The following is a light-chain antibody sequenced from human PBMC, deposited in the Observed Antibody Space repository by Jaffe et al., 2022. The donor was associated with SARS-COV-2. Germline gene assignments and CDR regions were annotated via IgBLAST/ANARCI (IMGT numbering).Light chain of an antibody. V-gene: IGLV2-14*01. CDR2: DVS. J-gene: IGLJ2*01. CDR1: SSDVGDYNY. Sequence: QSALTQPASVSGSPGQSITISCTGTSSDVGDYNYVSWYQQHPGKAPKLMIYDVSNRPSGVSNRFSGSKSGNTASLTISGLQAEDEGDYYCTSYTSSNPLVVFGGGTKVTVL. CDR3: TSYTSSNPLVV.